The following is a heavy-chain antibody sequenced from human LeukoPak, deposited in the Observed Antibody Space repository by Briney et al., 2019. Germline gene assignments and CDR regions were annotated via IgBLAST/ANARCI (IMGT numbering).Heavy chain of an antibody. J-gene: IGHJ4*02. CDR2: ISGSGGSI. CDR1: GFTFSSYA. V-gene: IGHV3-23*01. Sequence: GGSLRLSCAASGFTFSSYAMSWVRQAPGKGLERVSGISGSGGSIYYADSVKGRFTISRDNSKNTLYLQMNSLRAEDTAVYYCANNPVLRFLEWLLWYWGQGTLVTVSS. D-gene: IGHD3-3*01. CDR3: ANNPVLRFLEWLLWY.